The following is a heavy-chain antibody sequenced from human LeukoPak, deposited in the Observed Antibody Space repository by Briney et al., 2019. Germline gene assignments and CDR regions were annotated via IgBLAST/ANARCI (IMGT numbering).Heavy chain of an antibody. V-gene: IGHV1-69*05. CDR3: ARGTYCSGGSCYSADY. D-gene: IGHD2-15*01. Sequence: SVKVSCKASGGTFSSYAISWERHATGQGLVWMGGIIPIFGTANYAQKFQGRVTITTDESTSTAYMELSSLRSEDTAVYYCARGTYCSGGSCYSADYWGQGTLVTVSS. CDR1: GGTFSSYA. J-gene: IGHJ4*02. CDR2: IIPIFGTA.